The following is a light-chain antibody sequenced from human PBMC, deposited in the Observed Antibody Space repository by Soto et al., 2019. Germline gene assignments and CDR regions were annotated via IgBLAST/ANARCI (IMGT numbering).Light chain of an antibody. CDR1: QSVSSSY. CDR2: GAS. J-gene: IGKJ1*01. CDR3: QQYGSSPWT. Sequence: EIVLTQSPGTLSLSPGERATLSCSASQSVSSSYLAWYQQKPGQAPRLLIYGASSRATGIPDRFSGGGSGTDFTLTISRLEPEDFAVYYCQQYGSSPWTFGQGTKVDIK. V-gene: IGKV3-20*01.